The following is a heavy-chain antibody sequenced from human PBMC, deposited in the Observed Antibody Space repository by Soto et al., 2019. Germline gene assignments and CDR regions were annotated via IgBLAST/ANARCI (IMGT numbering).Heavy chain of an antibody. CDR3: ARSSGWYLAFDI. Sequence: QVQLVQSGAEVKKPGSWVKVSCKASGGTFSSYTISWVRQAPGQGLEWMGRIIPILGIANYAQKFQGRVTITADKSTSTAYMELSSLRSEDTAVYYCARSSGWYLAFDIWGQGTMVTVSS. CDR1: GGTFSSYT. CDR2: IIPILGIA. D-gene: IGHD6-19*01. J-gene: IGHJ3*02. V-gene: IGHV1-69*02.